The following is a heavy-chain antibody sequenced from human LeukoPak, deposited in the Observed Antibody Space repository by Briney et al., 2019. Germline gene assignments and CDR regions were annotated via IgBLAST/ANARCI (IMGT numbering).Heavy chain of an antibody. V-gene: IGHV3-66*01. CDR3: AGVSVAYDSTGYRFDD. CDR1: GFTVSSNY. Sequence: GGSLRLSCAASGFTVSSNYMTWVRQAPGKGLVWVSLIYSGGSTDYADSVKGRFTISRDNSKNTLYLQMNSLRAEDTAVYYCAGVSVAYDSTGYRFDDWGQGSLVTVSS. CDR2: IYSGGST. D-gene: IGHD3-22*01. J-gene: IGHJ4*02.